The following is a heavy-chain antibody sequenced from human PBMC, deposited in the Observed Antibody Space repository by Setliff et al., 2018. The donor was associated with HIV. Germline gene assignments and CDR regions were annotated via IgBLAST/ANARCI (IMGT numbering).Heavy chain of an antibody. D-gene: IGHD1-26*01. J-gene: IGHJ4*02. Sequence: SETLSLTCAVHGGSFSGYYWSWIRQSPGKGLEWIGEINHSGATNYHPSLWGRAAISIDKSKNQFSLELTSMTAVDTAVYFCAIGGFCTTSASCFRIFDYWGQGTRVTVSS. V-gene: IGHV4-34*01. CDR1: GGSFSGYY. CDR3: AIGGFCTTSASCFRIFDY. CDR2: INHSGAT.